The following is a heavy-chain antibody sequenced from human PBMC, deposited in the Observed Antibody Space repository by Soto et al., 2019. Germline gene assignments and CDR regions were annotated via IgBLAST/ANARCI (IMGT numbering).Heavy chain of an antibody. J-gene: IGHJ4*02. CDR3: AREGDYSRSWYVFDY. V-gene: IGHV3-30-3*01. D-gene: IGHD6-13*01. CDR2: ISYDGSNK. CDR1: GFTFSSYA. Sequence: QVQLVESGGGVVQPGRSLRLSCAASGFTFSSYAMHWVRQDPGKGLEWVAVISYDGSNKYYADSVKGRFTISRDNSKNTLYLQMNSLRAEDTAVYYCAREGDYSRSWYVFDYWGQGTLVTVSS.